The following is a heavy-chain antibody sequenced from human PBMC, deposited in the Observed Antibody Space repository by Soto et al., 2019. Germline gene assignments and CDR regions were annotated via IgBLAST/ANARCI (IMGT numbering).Heavy chain of an antibody. D-gene: IGHD1-7*01. CDR1: GFTFNTYV. Sequence: EVQLLESGGGLVQPGGSLRLSCAASGFTFNTYVMNWVRQAPGKGLEWVSTISYSADKTHYADSVKGRFTITRANSRDTMFLQMFSLRADDAAVYYCARRARTATTNWGAFDVWGQGTMVTVSS. CDR3: ARRARTATTNWGAFDV. J-gene: IGHJ3*01. V-gene: IGHV3-23*01. CDR2: ISYSADKT.